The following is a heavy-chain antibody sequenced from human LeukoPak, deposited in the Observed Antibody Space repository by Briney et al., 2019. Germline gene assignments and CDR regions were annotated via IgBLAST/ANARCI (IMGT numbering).Heavy chain of an antibody. CDR1: GYTFTSYA. CDR2: INAGNGNT. J-gene: IGHJ4*02. D-gene: IGHD5-24*01. Sequence: GASVKVSCTASGYTFTSYAMHWVRQAPGQRLEWMGWINAGNGNTKYSQKFQGRVTITRDTSASTAYMELSSLRSEDTAVYYCAREIDRDDYNRFFDYWGQGTLVSVSS. V-gene: IGHV1-3*01. CDR3: AREIDRDDYNRFFDY.